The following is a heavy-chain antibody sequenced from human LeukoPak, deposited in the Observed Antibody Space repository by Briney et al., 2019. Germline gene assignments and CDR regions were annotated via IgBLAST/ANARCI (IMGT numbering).Heavy chain of an antibody. CDR3: ARVGDGHSVNYLDS. CDR1: GFTFSFYG. J-gene: IGHJ4*02. D-gene: IGHD5-24*01. Sequence: GGSLRLSCAASGFTFSFYGMTWVRQAPGKGLEWVSYISSGATTVYYADSVMGRFTVSRDNANNSLYLQVNSLRDEDTAMFYCARVGDGHSVNYLDSWGQGTLVTVSS. V-gene: IGHV3-48*02. CDR2: ISSGATTV.